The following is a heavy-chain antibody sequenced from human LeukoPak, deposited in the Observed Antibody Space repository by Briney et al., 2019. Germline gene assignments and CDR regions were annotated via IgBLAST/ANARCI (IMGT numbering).Heavy chain of an antibody. D-gene: IGHD5-18*01. CDR2: INPNSGGT. CDR1: GYTFTSYD. J-gene: IGHJ6*03. V-gene: IGHV1-2*02. Sequence: GASVKVSCKASGYTFTSYDINWVRQAPGQGLEWMGWINPNSGGTNYAQKFQGRVTMTRDTSISTAYMELSRLRSDDTAVYYCARTAMVYYYYYYMDVWGKGTTVTVSS. CDR3: ARTAMVYYYYYYMDV.